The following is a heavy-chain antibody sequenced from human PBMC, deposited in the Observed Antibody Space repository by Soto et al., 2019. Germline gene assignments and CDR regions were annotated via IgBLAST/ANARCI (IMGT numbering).Heavy chain of an antibody. V-gene: IGHV1-2*04. D-gene: IGHD3-3*01. CDR1: GYTFTGYY. CDR3: ARKSLYDSGPRPRDYYGMDV. J-gene: IGHJ6*02. CDR2: INPNSGGT. Sequence: ASVKVSCKASGYTFTGYYMHWVRQAPGQGLEWMGWINPNSGGTNYAQKFQGWVTMTRDTSISTAYMELSRLRSDDTAVYYCARKSLYDSGPRPRDYYGMDVWGQGTTVTVSS.